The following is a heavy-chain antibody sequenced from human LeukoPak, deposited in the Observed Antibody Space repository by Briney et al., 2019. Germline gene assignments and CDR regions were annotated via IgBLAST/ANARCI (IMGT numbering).Heavy chain of an antibody. CDR2: INWNGGST. J-gene: IGHJ6*02. D-gene: IGHD6-13*01. CDR1: GFTFDGYG. Sequence: GGSLRLSCAASGFTFDGYGMSWVRQTPGKGLEWVSGINWNGGSTGYADSVKGRFTISRDNAKNSLYLQMNSLRVEDTALYHCPIKKRSSWDSGLDVWGQGTTVTVSS. V-gene: IGHV3-20*01. CDR3: PIKKRSSWDSGLDV.